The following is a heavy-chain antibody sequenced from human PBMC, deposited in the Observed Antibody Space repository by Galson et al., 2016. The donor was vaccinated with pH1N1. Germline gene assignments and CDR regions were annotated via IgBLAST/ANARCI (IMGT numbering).Heavy chain of an antibody. CDR3: TRDLARQHDS. Sequence: SVKVSCKASGYTFSSYGITWVRQAPGQGLEWMGWISGYNGNTNYAQRFQGRVTMTSDTSTSTVFMELGRLTSDDTAVYWCTRDLARQHDSWGQGTLVTVSS. J-gene: IGHJ4*02. V-gene: IGHV1-18*01. D-gene: IGHD3-16*01. CDR2: ISGYNGNT. CDR1: GYTFSSYG.